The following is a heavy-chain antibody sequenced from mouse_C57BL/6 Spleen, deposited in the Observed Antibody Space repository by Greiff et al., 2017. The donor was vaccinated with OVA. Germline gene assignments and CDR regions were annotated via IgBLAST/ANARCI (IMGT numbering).Heavy chain of an antibody. CDR2: IYPGDGDT. V-gene: IGHV1-82*01. J-gene: IGHJ3*01. Sequence: VQLQQSGPELVKPGASVKISCKASGYAFSSSWMNWVKQRPGKGLEWIGRIYPGDGDTNYNGKFKGKATLTADKSSSTAYMQLSSLTSEDSAVYFCARSGFGSSFAYWGQGTLVTVSA. CDR1: GYAFSSSW. D-gene: IGHD1-1*01. CDR3: ARSGFGSSFAY.